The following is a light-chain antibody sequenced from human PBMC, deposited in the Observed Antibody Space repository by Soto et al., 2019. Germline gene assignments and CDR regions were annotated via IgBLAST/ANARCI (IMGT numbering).Light chain of an antibody. CDR1: QSVSSN. J-gene: IGKJ2*01. CDR2: GAS. CDR3: HHYSNWPPYT. Sequence: EIVMTQSPATLSVSPGERATLSCRASQSVSSNLARYQQKPGQAPRLLIYGASTRATGIPARFSGSGSGTEFTLTISSLQSEDSAVYYCHHYSNWPPYTFGPGTRLEIK. V-gene: IGKV3-15*01.